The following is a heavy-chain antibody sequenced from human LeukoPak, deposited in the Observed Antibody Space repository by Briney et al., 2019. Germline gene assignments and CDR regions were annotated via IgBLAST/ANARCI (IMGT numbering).Heavy chain of an antibody. CDR1: GFTFGSYA. CDR2: ISSSVSSGGGIT. V-gene: IGHV3-23*01. J-gene: IGHJ4*02. CDR3: AKDGDGSRDDYKPTPYPLDY. D-gene: IGHD5-24*01. Sequence: GGSLRLSCAASGFTFGSYAMAWVRQAPGKGLEFVSSISSSVSSGGGITYYADSVKGRLTISRDNSKNTVYLQMNSLRAEDTALYYCAKDGDGSRDDYKPTPYPLDYWGQGTLVTVSS.